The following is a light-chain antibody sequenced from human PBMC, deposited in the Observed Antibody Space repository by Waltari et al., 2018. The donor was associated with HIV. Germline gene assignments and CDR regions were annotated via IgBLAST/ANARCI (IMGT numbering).Light chain of an antibody. CDR2: GAF. Sequence: EIVLPHSAETLLLSLGARATLSRRARQGVRITYVARDQQRPGQPPRLLIYGAFNRASGIADRFSGSGSGTDFTLTIDRVEPEDFAVYDCQQFGASHWTFGQGTKVE. CDR1: QGVRITY. V-gene: IGKV3-20*01. CDR3: QQFGASHWT. J-gene: IGKJ1*01.